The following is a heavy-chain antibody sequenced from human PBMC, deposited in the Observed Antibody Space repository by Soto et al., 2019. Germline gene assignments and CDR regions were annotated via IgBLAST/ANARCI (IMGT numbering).Heavy chain of an antibody. CDR2: MNPNSANT. V-gene: IGHV1-8*01. J-gene: IGHJ5*02. CDR3: ARMATYGTLKWFDP. D-gene: IGHD1-26*01. Sequence: ASVKVSCKASGYTFTNYDISWVRQATGQGLEWMGWMNPNSANTGYAQKFQGRVSMTRDTSINTAYMELSSLRSEDTAIYYCARMATYGTLKWFDPWGQGTLVTVSS. CDR1: GYTFTNYD.